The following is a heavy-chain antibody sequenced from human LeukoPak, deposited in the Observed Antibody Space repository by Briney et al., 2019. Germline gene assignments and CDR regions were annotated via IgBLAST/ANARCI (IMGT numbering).Heavy chain of an antibody. CDR2: IYYSGST. D-gene: IGHD3-3*01. Sequence: SETLSLTCTVSGGSISSYYWSWIRQPPGKGLEWIGYIYYSGSTNYNPSLKSRVTMSVDTSKNQFSLKLSSVTAADTAVYYCARNNYDFWSGPNWFDPWGQGTLVTVSS. V-gene: IGHV4-59*01. CDR1: GGSISSYY. CDR3: ARNNYDFWSGPNWFDP. J-gene: IGHJ5*02.